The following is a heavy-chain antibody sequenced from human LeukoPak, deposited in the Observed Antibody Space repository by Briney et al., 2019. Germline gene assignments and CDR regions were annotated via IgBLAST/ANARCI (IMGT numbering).Heavy chain of an antibody. CDR3: ARDFVGEQWLGFDY. D-gene: IGHD6-19*01. J-gene: IGHJ4*02. CDR2: IIPIFGIA. CDR1: GGTFSSYA. V-gene: IGHV1-69*04. Sequence: GASVKVSCKASGGTFSSYAISWVRQAPGQGLEWMGRIIPIFGIANHAQKFQGRVTITADKSTSTAYMELSSLRAEDTAVYYCARDFVGEQWLGFDYWGQGTLVTVSS.